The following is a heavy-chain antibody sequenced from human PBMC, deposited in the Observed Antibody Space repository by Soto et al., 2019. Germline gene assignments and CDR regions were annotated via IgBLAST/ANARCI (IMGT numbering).Heavy chain of an antibody. V-gene: IGHV4-59*08. CDR1: GGSISSYY. CDR2: IYYSGST. J-gene: IGHJ6*03. D-gene: IGHD6-6*01. Sequence: SETLSLTCTVSGGSISSYYWSWIRQPPGKGLEWIGYIYYSGSTNYNPSLKSRVTISVDTSKNQFSLKLSSVTAADTAVYYCARRVEYSSSSYYYYYYMDVWGKGTTVTVSS. CDR3: ARRVEYSSSSYYYYYYMDV.